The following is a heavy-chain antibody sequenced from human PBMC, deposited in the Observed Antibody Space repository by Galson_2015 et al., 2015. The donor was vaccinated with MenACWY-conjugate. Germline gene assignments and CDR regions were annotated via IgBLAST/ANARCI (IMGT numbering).Heavy chain of an antibody. CDR2: INPQYGST. V-gene: IGHV1-46*01. J-gene: IGHJ4*02. CDR1: GYTLTSYY. D-gene: IGHD6-19*01. Sequence: SVKVSCKASGYTLTSYYMHWVRQAPGQGLECMGIINPQYGSTTYAQKFQGRITMTRDTSTSTVYMDLSSLKSEDTAVYYCARDPEGRSSVWMFDYWGQGTLVTVSS. CDR3: ARDPEGRSSVWMFDY.